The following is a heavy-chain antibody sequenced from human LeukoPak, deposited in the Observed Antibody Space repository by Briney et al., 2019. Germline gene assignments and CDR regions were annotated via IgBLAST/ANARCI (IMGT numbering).Heavy chain of an antibody. CDR1: GFTFSSYA. CDR3: AKDYYDSSLFAQTGDY. V-gene: IGHV3-23*01. Sequence: PGGSLRLSCAASGFTFSSYAMSWVRQAPGKGLEWVSSISGSGAITYYADSVRGRFTISRDNSKSTLYLQMNSLRAEDTAVYYCAKDYYDSSLFAQTGDYWGQGTLVTVSS. J-gene: IGHJ4*02. D-gene: IGHD3-22*01. CDR2: ISGSGAIT.